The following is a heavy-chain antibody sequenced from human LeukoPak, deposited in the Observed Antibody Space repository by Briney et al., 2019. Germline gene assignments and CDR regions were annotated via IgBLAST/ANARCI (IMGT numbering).Heavy chain of an antibody. CDR2: INPNSGGT. D-gene: IGHD2-2*01. Sequence: ASVKVSCKASGYTFTGYYMHWVRQAPGQGLEWMGWINPNSGGTNYAQKFQGRVTMTRDTSISTAYMELSRLRSDDTAVYYCARFRLVVVPAAKYSSSSLDYWGQGTLVTVSS. CDR3: ARFRLVVVPAAKYSSSSLDY. CDR1: GYTFTGYY. J-gene: IGHJ4*02. V-gene: IGHV1-2*02.